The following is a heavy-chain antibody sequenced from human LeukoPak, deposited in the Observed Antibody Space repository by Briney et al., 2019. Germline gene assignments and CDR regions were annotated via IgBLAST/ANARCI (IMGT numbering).Heavy chain of an antibody. V-gene: IGHV4-61*02. D-gene: IGHD1-1*01. CDR2: IYTSGST. Sequence: SETLSLTCTVSGGSISSGSYYWSWIRQPAGKGLEWIGRIYTSGSTNYNPSLKSRVTISVDTSKNQFSLKLSSVTAADTAVYYCARHSHWNDEGWFDPWGQGTLVTVSS. CDR3: ARHSHWNDEGWFDP. J-gene: IGHJ5*02. CDR1: GGSISSGSYY.